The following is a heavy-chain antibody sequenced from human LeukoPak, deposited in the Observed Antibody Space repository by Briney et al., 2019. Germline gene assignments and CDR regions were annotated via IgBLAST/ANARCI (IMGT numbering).Heavy chain of an antibody. D-gene: IGHD1-1*01. CDR2: IYSGGTT. CDR1: GFSVSSNY. CDR3: AKDFRPRRAYYFDY. V-gene: IGHV3-53*01. Sequence: GGSLRLSCAASGFSVSSNYVSWVRQAPGKGLEWVSVIYSGGTTYYADSIKGRFTISRDNSKNTLYLQMNSLRAEDTAVYYCAKDFRPRRAYYFDYWGQGTLVTVSS. J-gene: IGHJ4*02.